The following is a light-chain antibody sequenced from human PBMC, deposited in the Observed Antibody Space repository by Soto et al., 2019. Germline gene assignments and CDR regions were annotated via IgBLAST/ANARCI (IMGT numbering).Light chain of an antibody. V-gene: IGLV2-8*01. Sequence: QSALTQPPSASGSPGQSVTISCTGTSSDVGAYNYVSWYQQYPGKAPKLMIYEVSKRPSGVPDRFSGSKSGKTASLTVSGLQPADEADYYCPSYAGSNIWVFGGGTKLTVL. CDR2: EVS. J-gene: IGLJ3*02. CDR3: PSYAGSNIWV. CDR1: SSDVGAYNY.